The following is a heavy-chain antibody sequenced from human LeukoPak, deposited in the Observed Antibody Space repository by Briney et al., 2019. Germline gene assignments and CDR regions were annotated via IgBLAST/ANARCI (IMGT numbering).Heavy chain of an antibody. CDR1: GGSLSPYY. V-gene: IGHV4-59*01. CDR2: ISYSGST. CDR3: ARFDSSGYPLQGEAFDI. Sequence: SETLSLTCTVSGGSLSPYYWSWIRQSPGKGLEWIGYISYSGSTNSHPSLKSRVTISVDMSKPQFYLELSSVTAADTAVYYCARFDSSGYPLQGEAFDIWGQGTMVTVSS. J-gene: IGHJ3*02. D-gene: IGHD3-22*01.